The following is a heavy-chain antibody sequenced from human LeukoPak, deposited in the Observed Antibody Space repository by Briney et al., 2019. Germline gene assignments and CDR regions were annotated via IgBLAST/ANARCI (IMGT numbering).Heavy chain of an antibody. D-gene: IGHD6-13*01. CDR2: IYTSGST. V-gene: IGHV4-4*07. Sequence: SETLSLTCTVSGDSICSYYWSWIRQPAGKGLEWIGRIYTSGSTNYNPSLKSRVTMSVDTSKNQFSLNLNSVAAADTAVYYCARGISSSWYPYFDYWGQGTLVTVSS. CDR1: GDSICSYY. CDR3: ARGISSSWYPYFDY. J-gene: IGHJ4*02.